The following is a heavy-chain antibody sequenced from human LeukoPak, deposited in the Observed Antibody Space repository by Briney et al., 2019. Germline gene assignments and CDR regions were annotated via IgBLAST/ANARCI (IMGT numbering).Heavy chain of an antibody. CDR2: IHYTGST. D-gene: IGHD6-13*01. CDR3: ARHGYSGGWYFLDF. J-gene: IGHJ4*02. CDR1: GGSISSYY. V-gene: IGHV4-59*08. Sequence: PPGTLSLTCTVSGGSISSYYWSWIRQPPGKGVEWIGYIHYTGSTNYNPSLKSRVTISVDTSKNQHSLKLNPVTAADTAVYYCARHGYSGGWYFLDFWGQGTLVTVSS.